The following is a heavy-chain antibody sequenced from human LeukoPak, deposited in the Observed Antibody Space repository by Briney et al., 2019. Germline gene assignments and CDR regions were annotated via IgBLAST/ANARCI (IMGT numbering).Heavy chain of an antibody. CDR2: IYHSGST. CDR1: GGSISSSNW. V-gene: IGHV4-4*02. D-gene: IGHD6-19*01. Sequence: PSETLSLTCAVSGGSISSSNWWSWVRQPPGKGLEWIGEIYHSGSTNYNPSLKSRVTISVDKSKNQFSLKLSSVTAADTAVYYCARTLVASGWAYDYWGQGTLVTVSS. CDR3: ARTLVASGWAYDY. J-gene: IGHJ4*02.